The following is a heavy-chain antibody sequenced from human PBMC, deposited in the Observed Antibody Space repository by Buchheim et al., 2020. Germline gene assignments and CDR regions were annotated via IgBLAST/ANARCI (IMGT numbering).Heavy chain of an antibody. J-gene: IGHJ4*02. V-gene: IGHV4-34*01. Sequence: QVQLQQWGAGLLKPSETLSLTCAVYGGSFSGYYWNWIRQAPGKGLEWIGEINHSGSTNYNPSLKSRVTLSVDMSKNQFSLKLSSVTAADTAVYYCASGARVYDRSRSSGRVDIYYFDYWGQGTL. CDR3: ASGARVYDRSRSSGRVDIYYFDY. CDR2: INHSGST. CDR1: GGSFSGYY. D-gene: IGHD3-22*01.